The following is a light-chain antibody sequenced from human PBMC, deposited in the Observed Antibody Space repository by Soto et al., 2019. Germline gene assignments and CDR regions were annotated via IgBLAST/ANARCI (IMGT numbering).Light chain of an antibody. Sequence: EIVLTQSPATLSASVGDRVSFTCRASQSVSSYLAWYQQKPGQAPRLLIYDASNRATGIPARFSGSGSGTDFTLTISSLEPEDFAVYYCQQRSNWPTWTFGQGTKVDIK. CDR1: QSVSSY. CDR2: DAS. V-gene: IGKV3-11*01. J-gene: IGKJ1*01. CDR3: QQRSNWPTWT.